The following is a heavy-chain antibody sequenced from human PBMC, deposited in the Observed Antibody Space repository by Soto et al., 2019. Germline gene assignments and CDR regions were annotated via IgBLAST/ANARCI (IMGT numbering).Heavy chain of an antibody. CDR3: AITAGYCSGGSCFFYYYYYGMDV. J-gene: IGHJ6*02. CDR2: ISYDGSNK. CDR1: GFTFRSYA. D-gene: IGHD2-15*01. Sequence: VKSGGGVVQPGRSLRLSCAASGFTFRSYAMHWVRQAPGKGLEWVAVISYDGSNKYYADSVKGRFTISRDNSKNTLYLQMNSLRAEDTAVYYCAITAGYCSGGSCFFYYYYYGMDVWCQGTTVTVSS. V-gene: IGHV3-30-3*01.